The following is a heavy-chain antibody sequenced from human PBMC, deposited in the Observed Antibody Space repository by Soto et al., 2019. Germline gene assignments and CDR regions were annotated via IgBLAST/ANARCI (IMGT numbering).Heavy chain of an antibody. D-gene: IGHD2-15*01. Sequence: PSETLSLTCTVSGGSISSGDYYWSWIRQPPGKCLEWIGYIYYSGSTYYNPSLKSRVTISVDTSKNQFSLKLSSVTAADTAVYYCARVIKTPRSHWFDPWGQGTLVTV. CDR1: GGSISSGDYY. CDR2: IYYSGST. V-gene: IGHV4-30-4*01. J-gene: IGHJ5*02. CDR3: ARVIKTPRSHWFDP.